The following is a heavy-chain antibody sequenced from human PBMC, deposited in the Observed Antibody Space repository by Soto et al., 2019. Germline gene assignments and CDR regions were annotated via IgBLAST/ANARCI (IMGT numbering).Heavy chain of an antibody. CDR1: GGSIISGY. CDR2: IYYSGST. D-gene: IGHD5-12*01. J-gene: IGHJ4*02. Sequence: SETLSLTCTVSGGSIISGYWSWIRQPPGKGLEWIGYIYYSGSTNYNPSLKSRVTMSVDTPKNQFSLKLSSVTTADTAVYYGAGLWGYACSPIDYWGQGTLVTVSS. V-gene: IGHV4-59*01. CDR3: AGLWGYACSPIDY.